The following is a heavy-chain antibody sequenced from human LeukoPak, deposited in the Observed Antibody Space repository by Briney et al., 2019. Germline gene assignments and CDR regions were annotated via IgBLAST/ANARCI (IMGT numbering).Heavy chain of an antibody. CDR2: IYYSGST. V-gene: IGHV4-59*01. CDR3: ARVAARYVGMDV. D-gene: IGHD6-6*01. Sequence: SETLSLTCTASAGSINNYYWSWIRQPPGKGLEWIAYIYYSGSTNYNPYLKSRVTISVDTSKNQVSPNLSSVTAADTGVYYCARVAARYVGMDVWGQDTTVTVSS. CDR1: AGSINNYY. J-gene: IGHJ6*02.